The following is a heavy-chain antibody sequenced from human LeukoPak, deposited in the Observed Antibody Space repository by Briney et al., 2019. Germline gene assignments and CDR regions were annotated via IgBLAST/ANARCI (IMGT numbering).Heavy chain of an antibody. D-gene: IGHD3-3*01. J-gene: IGHJ4*02. CDR2: IRHDGSDK. V-gene: IGHV3-30*02. CDR3: AKDLKTFWSGYSPFEY. CDR1: GFTFSNYG. Sequence: GGSLRLSCATSGFTFSNYGMHWVRQAPGKGLEWVAFIRHDGSDKYYPDSVKGRFTLSRDNSKNTLYLQMNSLRVEDTAVYFCAKDLKTFWSGYSPFEYWGQGTLVTVSS.